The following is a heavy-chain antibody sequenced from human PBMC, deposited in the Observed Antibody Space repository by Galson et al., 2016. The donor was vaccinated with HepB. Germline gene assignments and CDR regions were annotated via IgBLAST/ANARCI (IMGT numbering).Heavy chain of an antibody. CDR3: ATGTIGLL. CDR2: IKNRADGGAR. V-gene: IGHV3-15*01. Sequence: RLSCAASGFTFKNAWMSWVRXAPGKGLEXVXRIKNRADGGARDYAAPVKDRFTLSRDDSRNMVYLQMNSLKSEDTAVYYCATGTIGLLWGKGTTVTVSS. J-gene: IGHJ6*04. D-gene: IGHD3-9*01. CDR1: GFTFKNAW.